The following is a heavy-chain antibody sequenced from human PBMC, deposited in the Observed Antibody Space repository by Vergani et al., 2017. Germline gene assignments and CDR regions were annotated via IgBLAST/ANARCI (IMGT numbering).Heavy chain of an antibody. CDR1: GFTFSNAW. J-gene: IGHJ4*02. CDR2: INSDGSST. V-gene: IGHV3-74*02. D-gene: IGHD5-12*01. Sequence: EVQLVESGGGLVKPGGSLRLSCAASGFTFSNAWMSWVRQAPGKGLEWVGRINSDGSSTSYADSVKGRFTISRDNAKNTLYLQMNSLRAEDTAVYYCARANSGWLLDYWGQGTLVTVSS. CDR3: ARANSGWLLDY.